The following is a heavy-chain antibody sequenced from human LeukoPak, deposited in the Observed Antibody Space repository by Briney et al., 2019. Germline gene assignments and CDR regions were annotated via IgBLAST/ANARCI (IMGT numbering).Heavy chain of an antibody. J-gene: IGHJ5*02. CDR3: ARVVGAKDWFDP. Sequence: PSETLSLTCTVSGGSINNYYWSWIRQPPGKGLEWIGYIYYSGSTNYNPSLKSRVTISVDTSKNQFSLKLSSVTAADTAVYYCARVVGAKDWFDPWGQGTLVTVSS. CDR2: IYYSGST. CDR1: GGSINNYY. D-gene: IGHD1-26*01. V-gene: IGHV4-59*08.